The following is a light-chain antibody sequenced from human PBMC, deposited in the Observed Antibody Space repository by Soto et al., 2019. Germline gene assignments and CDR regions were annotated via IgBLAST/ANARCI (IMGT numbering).Light chain of an antibody. CDR2: DAS. CDR1: QSVITY. CDR3: QQRSNLVS. V-gene: IGKV3-11*01. Sequence: DIVLTQSPATLSLSPGERATLSCRASQSVITYLGWYQQRPGQAPRLLIYDASNRATGIPARFSGSGSGTDFTLTISSLEPEDSAVYYCQQRSNLVSFGQGTKVDIK. J-gene: IGKJ1*01.